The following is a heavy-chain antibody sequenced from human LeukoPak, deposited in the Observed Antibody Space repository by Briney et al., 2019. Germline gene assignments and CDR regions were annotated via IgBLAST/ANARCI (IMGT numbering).Heavy chain of an antibody. CDR2: IYPDDSDT. V-gene: IGHV5-51*01. CDR1: VYSFTSYW. D-gene: IGHD2-15*01. J-gene: IGHJ3*02. Sequence: GESLKISCKGSVYSFTSYWIGWVRQMPGKGLEWMGIIYPDDSDTRYSPSFQGQVTISADKSISTAYLQWSSLKASDTAMYYCARHAYCSGGSCLDAFDIWGQGTMVTVSS. CDR3: ARHAYCSGGSCLDAFDI.